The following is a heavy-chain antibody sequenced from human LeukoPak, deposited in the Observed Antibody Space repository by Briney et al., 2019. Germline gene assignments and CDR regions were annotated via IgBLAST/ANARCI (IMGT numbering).Heavy chain of an antibody. CDR3: ARDFDYGDSSYFDY. V-gene: IGHV1-46*01. CDR2: INPSGGTT. J-gene: IGHJ4*02. CDR1: GCTLTSYH. D-gene: IGHD4-17*01. Sequence: ASVKVSCKASGCTLTSYHMHWVRQAPGQGLEWMGIINPSGGTTNYAQKFQGRVTMTRDMSTSTVYMELSSLRSEDTAVYYCARDFDYGDSSYFDYWGQGTLVTVSS.